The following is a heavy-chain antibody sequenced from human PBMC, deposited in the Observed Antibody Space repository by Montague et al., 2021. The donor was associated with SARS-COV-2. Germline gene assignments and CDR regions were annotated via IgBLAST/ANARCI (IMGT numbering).Heavy chain of an antibody. CDR2: INDDGSYK. J-gene: IGHJ4*02. CDR1: GFTFSRYW. Sequence: SLRLSCAASGFTFSRYWMTLLRQAPVMGLEWVANINDDGSYKIYLDSVKGRFTVSRDNDKNVFYLQMNSLRVEDTAVYYCVSGYTSGYWGQGTLVSVSS. CDR3: VSGYTSGY. V-gene: IGHV3-7*01. D-gene: IGHD5-12*01.